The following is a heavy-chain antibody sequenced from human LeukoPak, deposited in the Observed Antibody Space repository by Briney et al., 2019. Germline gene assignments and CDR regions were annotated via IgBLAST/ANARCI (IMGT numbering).Heavy chain of an antibody. J-gene: IGHJ3*02. V-gene: IGHV4-34*01. D-gene: IGHD3-16*01. CDR1: GGSFSGYY. Sequence: SETLSLTCAVYGGSFSGYYWSWIRQPPGKGLEWIGEINHSGSTNYNPSLKSRVTISVDTSKNQFSLKLSSVTAVDTAVYYCARGGDDYVWGSYWGIAFDIWGQGTMVTVSS. CDR3: ARGGDDYVWGSYWGIAFDI. CDR2: INHSGST.